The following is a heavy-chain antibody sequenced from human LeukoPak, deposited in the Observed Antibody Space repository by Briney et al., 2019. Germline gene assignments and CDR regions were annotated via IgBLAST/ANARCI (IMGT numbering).Heavy chain of an antibody. Sequence: PSQTLSLTCTVSGGSISSGGYYWSWIRQPPGKGLEWIGYIYHSGSTYYNPSLKSRVTISVDRSKNQFSLKLSSVTAADTAVYYCARDRWEILHTFDIWGQGTMVTVSS. V-gene: IGHV4-30-2*01. D-gene: IGHD1-26*01. CDR2: IYHSGST. CDR3: ARDRWEILHTFDI. CDR1: GGSISSGGYY. J-gene: IGHJ3*02.